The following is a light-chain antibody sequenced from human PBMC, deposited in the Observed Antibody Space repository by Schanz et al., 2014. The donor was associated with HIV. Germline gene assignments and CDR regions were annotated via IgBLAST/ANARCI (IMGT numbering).Light chain of an antibody. CDR2: EVD. V-gene: IGLV2-14*03. CDR1: SGDVGSYNY. J-gene: IGLJ3*02. CDR3: CSFAGTIWV. Sequence: QSALTQPASVSGSPGQSISISCTGTSGDVGSYNYVSWYQQHPGKAPKLLIYEVDKRPSGVPNRFSGSKSGNAASLTISGLQAEDEADYYCCSFAGTIWVFGGGTKLTVL.